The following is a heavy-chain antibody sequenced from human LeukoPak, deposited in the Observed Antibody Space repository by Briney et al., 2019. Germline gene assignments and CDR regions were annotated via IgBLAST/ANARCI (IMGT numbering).Heavy chain of an antibody. J-gene: IGHJ4*02. CDR3: ARVYDSSGYPHLYYFDY. V-gene: IGHV1-46*01. D-gene: IGHD3-22*01. CDR2: INPSGGST. Sequence: ASVKVSCKASGYTFTSYYMHWVRQAPGQGLEWMGIINPSGGSTSYAQKFQGRVTMTRDTSTSTVYMELSSLRSEDTAVYYCARVYDSSGYPHLYYFDYWGQGTLVTVSS. CDR1: GYTFTSYY.